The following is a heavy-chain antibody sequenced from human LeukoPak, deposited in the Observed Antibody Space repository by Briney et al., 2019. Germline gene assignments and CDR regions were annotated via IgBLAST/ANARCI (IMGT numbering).Heavy chain of an antibody. V-gene: IGHV4-38-2*02. CDR2: IYHSGST. CDR1: GYSISSGYY. CDR3: ARLYYSNYEYYFDY. D-gene: IGHD4-11*01. Sequence: PSETLSLTCTVSGYSISSGYYWGWIRQPPGKGLEWIGSIYHSGSTYYNPSLKSRVTISVDTSKNQFSLKLSSVTAADTAVYYCARLYYSNYEYYFDYWGQGTLVTVSS. J-gene: IGHJ4*02.